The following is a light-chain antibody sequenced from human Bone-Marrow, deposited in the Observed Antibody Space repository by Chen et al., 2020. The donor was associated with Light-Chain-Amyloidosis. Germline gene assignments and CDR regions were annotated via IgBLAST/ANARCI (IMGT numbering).Light chain of an antibody. Sequence: NFMLTQPHSVSASPGKTVIISCTRSSGSIATNYVQWYQQRPGSSPTTVIYEDDQRPSGVPDRFSGSDRSSNSASLTISGLKTEDEADYYCQSYQGSSQGVFGGGTKLTVL. CDR3: QSYQGSSQGV. CDR2: EDD. J-gene: IGLJ3*02. CDR1: SGSIATNY. V-gene: IGLV6-57*01.